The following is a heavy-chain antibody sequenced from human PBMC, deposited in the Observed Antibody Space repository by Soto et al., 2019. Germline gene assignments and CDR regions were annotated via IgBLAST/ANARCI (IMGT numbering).Heavy chain of an antibody. D-gene: IGHD3-3*01. Sequence: SETLSLTCAVYGGSFSGYYWSWIRQPPGKGLEWIGEINHSGSTNYNPSLKSRVTISVDTSKNQFSLKLSSVTAADTAIYYCARDFLRGNRIYYYGMDVWGRGTTVTVSS. V-gene: IGHV4-34*01. CDR2: INHSGST. CDR3: ARDFLRGNRIYYYGMDV. CDR1: GGSFSGYY. J-gene: IGHJ6*02.